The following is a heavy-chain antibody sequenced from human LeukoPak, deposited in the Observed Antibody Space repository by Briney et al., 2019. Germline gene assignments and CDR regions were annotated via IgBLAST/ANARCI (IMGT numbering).Heavy chain of an antibody. D-gene: IGHD3-22*01. CDR2: ISSSSSYI. Sequence: PGGSLRLSCAASGFTFSSYSMNWVRQAPGKGLERVSSISSSSSYIYYADSVKGRFTISRDNAKNSLCLQMNSLRAEDTAVYYCARADLYCSSSGCARRAFDIWGQGTMVTVSS. J-gene: IGHJ3*02. CDR1: GFTFSSYS. CDR3: ARADLYCSSSGCARRAFDI. V-gene: IGHV3-21*01.